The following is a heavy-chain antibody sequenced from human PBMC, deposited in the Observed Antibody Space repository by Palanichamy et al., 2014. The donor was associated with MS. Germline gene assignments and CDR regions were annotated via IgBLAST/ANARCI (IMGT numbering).Heavy chain of an antibody. V-gene: IGHV5-51*01. CDR3: ARRGRYGGKTRKDYYYYSVDV. Sequence: EVQLVQSGAEVKKPGESLKISCKGSGYSFNNYWIGWVRQMPGKGLEWMGIIYPGDSDTRYSPSFRGQVTISADKSITTAYLQWSSLKASDTAMYYCARRGRYGGKTRKDYYYYSVDVWGQGTTVTVSS. J-gene: IGHJ6*02. CDR1: GYSFNNYW. D-gene: IGHD4-23*01. CDR2: IYPGDSDT.